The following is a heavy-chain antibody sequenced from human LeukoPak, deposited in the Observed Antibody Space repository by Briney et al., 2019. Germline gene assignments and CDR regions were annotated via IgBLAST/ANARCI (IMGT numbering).Heavy chain of an antibody. CDR1: GLTFSSYS. CDR2: ISSIRSYI. J-gene: IGHJ4*02. Sequence: GGSPRLSCPASGLTFSSYSMNWVRQAPGKGLEWVSSISSIRSYIYYADSVKGRLTISRDNAKNSLYLQVNSLRAEDTAEYYCARENYYDSSGYYGYYFDCWGQGTLVTVAS. D-gene: IGHD3-22*01. CDR3: ARENYYDSSGYYGYYFDC. V-gene: IGHV3-21*01.